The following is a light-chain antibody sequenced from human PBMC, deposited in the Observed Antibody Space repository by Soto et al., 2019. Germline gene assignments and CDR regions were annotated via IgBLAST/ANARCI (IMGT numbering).Light chain of an antibody. CDR1: SSNFGAGYD. J-gene: IGLJ2*01. CDR2: NNS. Sequence: QSVLTQPPSVSGAPGQRVTISCTGSSSNFGAGYDVHWYQQLPGTAPRHLIYNNSNRPSGVPDRFSGSRSGTSASLAITGLQAEDEADYYCQSYDISLSGSKVFGGGTKLTVL. CDR3: QSYDISLSGSKV. V-gene: IGLV1-40*01.